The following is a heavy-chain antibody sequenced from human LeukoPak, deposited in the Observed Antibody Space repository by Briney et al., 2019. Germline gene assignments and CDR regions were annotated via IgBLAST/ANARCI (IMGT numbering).Heavy chain of an antibody. D-gene: IGHD3/OR15-3a*01. J-gene: IGHJ5*02. CDR1: GFTFRTFS. CDR2: ISSGSSPI. V-gene: IGHV3-48*04. Sequence: PGGSLRLTCAASGFTFRTFSMNWVRQAPGKGLEWLSYISSGSSPIYYEDSVKGRFTISRDYAQNLVYQQMNSLRAEDTAVYYCTYLRTPYYNDKWLDPWGQGALVTVSS. CDR3: TYLRTPYYNDKWLDP.